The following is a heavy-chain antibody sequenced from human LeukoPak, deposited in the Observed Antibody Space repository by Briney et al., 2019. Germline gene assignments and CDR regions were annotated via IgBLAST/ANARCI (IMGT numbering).Heavy chain of an antibody. CDR3: ARDYDSSGYYFSFDP. J-gene: IGHJ5*02. CDR1: GYSISSVYY. D-gene: IGHD3-22*01. V-gene: IGHV4-38-2*02. Sequence: SETLSLTCTVSGYSISSVYYWGWIRRPPGKGLEWIGSINHGGSTYYNPSLKSRVTISVDTSKNQFSLKLSSVTAADTAVYYCARDYDSSGYYFSFDPWGQGTLVTVSS. CDR2: INHGGST.